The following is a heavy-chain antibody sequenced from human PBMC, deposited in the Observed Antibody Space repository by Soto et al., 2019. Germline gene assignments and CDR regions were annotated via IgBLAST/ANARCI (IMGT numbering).Heavy chain of an antibody. CDR3: AKEEAFGSGGHDL. J-gene: IGHJ4*02. CDR2: IWSDGDVK. D-gene: IGHD6-19*01. Sequence: QAQLVESGGDVVQPGRSLRLSCVASGFTVDNYAMHWVRQAPGKGLEWVAGIWSDGDVKAYAASVRGRFTISRDKLKNTVNLQMDSLRVEDTAIYYCAKEEAFGSGGHDLWGQGTRVPVSS. V-gene: IGHV3-33*03. CDR1: GFTVDNYA.